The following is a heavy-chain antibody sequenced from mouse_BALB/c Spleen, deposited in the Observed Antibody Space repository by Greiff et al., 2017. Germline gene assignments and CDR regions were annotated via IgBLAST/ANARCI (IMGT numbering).Heavy chain of an antibody. J-gene: IGHJ1*01. D-gene: IGHD1-1*01. V-gene: IGHV7-1*02. CDR1: GFTFSDFY. Sequence: EVQVVESGGGLVQPGGSLRLSCATSGFTFSDFYMEWVRQPPGKRLELIAASRNKANDYTTEYSASVKGRFIVSRDTSQSILYLQMNALRAEDTAIYYCARDYYGSSWYFDVWGAGTTVTVSS. CDR2: SRNKANDYTT. CDR3: ARDYYGSSWYFDV.